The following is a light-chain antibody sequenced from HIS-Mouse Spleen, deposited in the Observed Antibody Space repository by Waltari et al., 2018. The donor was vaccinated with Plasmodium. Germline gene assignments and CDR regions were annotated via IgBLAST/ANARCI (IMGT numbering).Light chain of an antibody. CDR1: VLAKKY. CDR2: KDS. Sequence: SYELTQPSSVSVSPGQTARITCSGDVLAKKYARWFQQKPGQAPVLVIYKDSERPSGIPERCSGSNSGNTATPTISGTQAMDEADYYCQAWDSSTVVFGGGTKLTVL. CDR3: QAWDSSTVV. V-gene: IGLV3-27*01. J-gene: IGLJ2*01.